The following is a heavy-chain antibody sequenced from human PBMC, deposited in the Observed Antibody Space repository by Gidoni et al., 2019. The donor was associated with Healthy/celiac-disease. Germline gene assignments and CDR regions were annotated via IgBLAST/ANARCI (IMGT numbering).Heavy chain of an antibody. D-gene: IGHD3-9*01. J-gene: IGHJ5*02. CDR2: INPNSGGT. V-gene: IGHV1-2*06. CDR3: ARDSGGSYYDILTEFDP. CDR1: GYTFTGYY. Sequence: QVQLVQSGAEVKKPGASVKVSCKASGYTFTGYYMHWVRQAPGQGLEWMGRINPNSGGTNYAQKFQGRVTMTRDTSISTAYMELSRLRSDDTAVYYCARDSGGSYYDILTEFDPWGQGTLVTVSS.